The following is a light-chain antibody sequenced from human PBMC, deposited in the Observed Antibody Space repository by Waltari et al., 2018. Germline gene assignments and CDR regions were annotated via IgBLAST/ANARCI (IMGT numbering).Light chain of an antibody. CDR2: DVS. Sequence: SALTQPASVSGSPGQAVTISCTGTSSDVGSYNSVAWYQDHPGQGPKVIIYDVSDRPSGVSARFSGSKSGNTASLTISGLQAEDEAEYYCSSQSSNNVVLFGGGTKVTVL. J-gene: IGLJ3*02. V-gene: IGLV2-14*03. CDR3: SSQSSNNVVL. CDR1: SSDVGSYNS.